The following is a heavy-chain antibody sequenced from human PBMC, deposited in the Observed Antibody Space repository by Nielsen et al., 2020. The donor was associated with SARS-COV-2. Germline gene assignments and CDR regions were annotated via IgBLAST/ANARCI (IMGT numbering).Heavy chain of an antibody. J-gene: IGHJ4*02. V-gene: IGHV1-69*04. Sequence: SVMVSCKASSGTFSSSAIIWVRQAPGQGLEWMGRIIPILGIANYAQKFQGSVTITADKSTSTAYMELSSLRSEDTAVYYCARVPVVARFFDYWGQGTLVTVSS. CDR3: ARVPVVARFFDY. CDR2: IIPILGIA. CDR1: SGTFSSSA. D-gene: IGHD2-15*01.